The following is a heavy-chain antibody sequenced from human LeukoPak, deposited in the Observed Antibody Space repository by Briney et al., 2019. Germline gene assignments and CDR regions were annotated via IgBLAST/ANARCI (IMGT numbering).Heavy chain of an antibody. CDR3: AKSGGYGLIDY. CDR1: GASISGSGYY. D-gene: IGHD1-26*01. J-gene: IGHJ4*02. Sequence: PSETLSLTCTVSGASISGSGYYWGWIRQPPGKGLEWIGNIYDSGSTYYNASLQSRVTISIDTSKNQFSLRLSSVTAADTAMYYCAKSGGYGLIDYWGQGALVTVSS. CDR2: IYDSGST. V-gene: IGHV4-39*01.